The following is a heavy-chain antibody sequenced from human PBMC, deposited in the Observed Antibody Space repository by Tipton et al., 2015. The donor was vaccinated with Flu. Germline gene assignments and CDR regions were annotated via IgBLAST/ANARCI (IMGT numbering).Heavy chain of an antibody. J-gene: IGHJ4*02. CDR3: ARSAYTIVRENLDY. Sequence: LRLSCNVSGGSVSSGGAYWSWIRQHPGKGLEWIGGIYYSGSTYKNPSLTSRVSISVDTSKNQFSLNLKSVTAADTAVYYCARSAYTIVRENLDYWGQGTLVTVSS. D-gene: IGHD3-10*01. V-gene: IGHV4-31*03. CDR1: GGSVSSGGAY. CDR2: IYYSGST.